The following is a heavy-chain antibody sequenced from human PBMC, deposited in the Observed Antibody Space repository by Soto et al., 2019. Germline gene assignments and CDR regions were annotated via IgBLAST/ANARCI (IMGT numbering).Heavy chain of an antibody. V-gene: IGHV5-10-1*01. Sequence: EVQLVQSGAEVKKPGESLRISCKGSGYSFTSYWISWVRQMPGKGLEWMGRIDPSDSYTNYSPSFQGHVTISADKSISTAYLQWSSLKAADTAMYYCARLAMATRRGYYGMAVWGQGTTVTVSS. CDR2: IDPSDSYT. D-gene: IGHD5-12*01. CDR1: GYSFTSYW. J-gene: IGHJ6*02. CDR3: ARLAMATRRGYYGMAV.